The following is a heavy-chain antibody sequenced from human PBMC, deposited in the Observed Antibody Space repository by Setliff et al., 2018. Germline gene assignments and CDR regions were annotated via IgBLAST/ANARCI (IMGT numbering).Heavy chain of an antibody. J-gene: IGHJ5*02. CDR1: GFTFSSYT. D-gene: IGHD3-10*01. V-gene: IGHV3-48*04. CDR2: ISSSGDST. Sequence: PGGSLRLSCAASGFTFSSYTMNWVRQAPGKGLEWVSYISSSGDSTYYADSVKGRFTISRDNAKNSLYMQMNSLRAEDTAVYYCARDPSYYGSGSYYNRYNWFDPWGQGTLVTVSS. CDR3: ARDPSYYGSGSYYNRYNWFDP.